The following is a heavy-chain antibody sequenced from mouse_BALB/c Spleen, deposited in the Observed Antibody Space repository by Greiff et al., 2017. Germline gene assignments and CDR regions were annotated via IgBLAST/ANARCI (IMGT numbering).Heavy chain of an antibody. D-gene: IGHD4-1*01. J-gene: IGHJ1*01. CDR1: GFAFSSYD. Sequence: EVHLEESGGGLVKPGGSLKLSCAASGFAFSSYDMSWVRQTPEKRLEWVAYISSGGGSTYYPDNVKGRFTISRDNAKNTLYLQMSSLKSEDTAMYCGERTGTNFDVWGEGTTVTVSS. CDR2: ISSGGGST. CDR3: ERTGTNFDV. V-gene: IGHV5-12-1*01.